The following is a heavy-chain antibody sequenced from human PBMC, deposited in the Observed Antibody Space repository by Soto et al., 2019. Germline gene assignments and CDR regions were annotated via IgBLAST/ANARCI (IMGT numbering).Heavy chain of an antibody. J-gene: IGHJ3*02. CDR1: GFTFSSYG. Sequence: GGSLRLSCAASGFTFSSYGMHWVRQAPGKGLEWVAVIWYDGSNKYYADSVKGRFTISRDNSKNTLYLQMNSLRAEDTAVYYCAREAAADSDAFDSWGQGTMVTVSS. CDR3: AREAAADSDAFDS. V-gene: IGHV3-33*01. CDR2: IWYDGSNK. D-gene: IGHD6-13*01.